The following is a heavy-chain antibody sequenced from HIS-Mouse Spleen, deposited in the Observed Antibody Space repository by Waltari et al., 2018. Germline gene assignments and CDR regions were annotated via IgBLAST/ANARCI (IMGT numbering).Heavy chain of an antibody. CDR3: ARDPRPRGSFFFDY. J-gene: IGHJ4*02. V-gene: IGHV4-39*07. CDR1: GGSISRSSYY. CDR2: IDYSGSN. Sequence: QLQLQESGPGLVKPSETLSLTCTVSGGSISRSSYYWGWIRQPPGRGLVWVGSIDYSGSNYDNPALKGRGTISGDTCKNQFSLKLSSVTAADTAVYYCARDPRPRGSFFFDYWGQGTLVTVSS. D-gene: IGHD1-26*01.